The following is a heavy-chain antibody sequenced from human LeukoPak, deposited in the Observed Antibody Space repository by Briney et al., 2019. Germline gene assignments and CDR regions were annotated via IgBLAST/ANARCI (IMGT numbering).Heavy chain of an antibody. CDR3: ARDFRAVAESYYYYYMDV. J-gene: IGHJ6*03. V-gene: IGHV3-53*01. D-gene: IGHD6-19*01. CDR1: GFTVSNNY. CDR2: IYGGGGT. Sequence: GGSLRLSCAASGFTVSNNYMAWVRQAPGKGLEWVSVIYGGGGTYYGDSARGRFTISRDNSQNTLYLQMNSLRAEDTAVYYCARDFRAVAESYYYYYMDVWGKGTTVTVSS.